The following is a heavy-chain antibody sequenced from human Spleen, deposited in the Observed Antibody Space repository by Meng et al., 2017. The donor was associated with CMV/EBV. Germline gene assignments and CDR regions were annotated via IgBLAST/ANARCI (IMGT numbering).Heavy chain of an antibody. CDR3: ARGGSGWCDY. J-gene: IGHJ4*02. D-gene: IGHD6-19*01. CDR2: IYYSGST. V-gene: IGHV4-61*01. Sequence: LPCTVSGGSVSSGSYYWSWIRQPPGKGLEWIGYIYYSGSTNYNPSLKSRVTISVDTSKNQFSLKLSSVTAADTAVYYCARGGSGWCDYWGQGTLVTVSS. CDR1: GGSVSSGSYY.